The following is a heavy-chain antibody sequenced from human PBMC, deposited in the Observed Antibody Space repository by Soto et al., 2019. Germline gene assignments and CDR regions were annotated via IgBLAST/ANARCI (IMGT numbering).Heavy chain of an antibody. V-gene: IGHV3-23*01. CDR2: ISGSGDST. CDR3: ANDYCSGGSCYSWLNWFAP. CDR1: GFTFSSYA. J-gene: IGHJ5*02. Sequence: EVQLLESGGGLVQPGGSLRLSCAASGFTFSSYAMSWVRQAPGKGLEWVSAISGSGDSTYYADSVKGRFTISRDSSKNTLYLQMNSLSAEDTAVYYCANDYCSGGSCYSWLNWFAPWGKGTLVTVSS. D-gene: IGHD2-15*01.